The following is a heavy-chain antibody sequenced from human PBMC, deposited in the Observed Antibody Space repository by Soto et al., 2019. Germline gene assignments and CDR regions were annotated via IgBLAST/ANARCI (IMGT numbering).Heavy chain of an antibody. CDR2: ISSSGSII. V-gene: IGHV3-11*01. CDR3: AKDCSGGSCYQEDAFDI. D-gene: IGHD2-15*01. CDR1: GFTFSDYY. Sequence: QVQLVESGGGLVKPGGSLRLSCAASGFTFSDYYMSWIRQAPGKGLEWASYISSSGSIIYHADSVKAGFTYPRDNVKKSRYLHMNSVRAEDTAVYYCAKDCSGGSCYQEDAFDICGQGTMVTVSS. J-gene: IGHJ3*02.